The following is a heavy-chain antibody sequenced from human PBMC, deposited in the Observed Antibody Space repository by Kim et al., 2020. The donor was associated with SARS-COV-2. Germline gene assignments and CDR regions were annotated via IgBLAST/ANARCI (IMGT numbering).Heavy chain of an antibody. CDR2: IRSKAYGGTT. D-gene: IGHD2-2*01. Sequence: GGSLRLSCTASGFTFGDYAMSWVRQAPGKGLEWVGFIRSKAYGGTTEYAASVKGRFTISRDDSKSIAYLQMNSLKTEDTAVYYCTRDLGDYCSSTSCYFRTPLNRAFDIWGQGTMVTVSS. V-gene: IGHV3-49*04. CDR1: GFTFGDYA. J-gene: IGHJ3*02. CDR3: TRDLGDYCSSTSCYFRTPLNRAFDI.